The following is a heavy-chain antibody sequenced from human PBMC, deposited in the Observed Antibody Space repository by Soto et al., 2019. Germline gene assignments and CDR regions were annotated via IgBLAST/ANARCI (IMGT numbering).Heavy chain of an antibody. D-gene: IGHD2-2*01. CDR2: IIPIFGTA. CDR3: ASRIVVVPASIQDYGMDV. CDR1: GGTFSSYA. J-gene: IGHJ6*02. Sequence: QVQLVQSGAEVKKPGSSVKVSCKASGGTFSSYAISWVRQAPGQGLEWMGGIIPIFGTANYAQKFQSRVTITADKSTRTAYMELSSLRSEDTAVYYCASRIVVVPASIQDYGMDVWGQGTTVTVSS. V-gene: IGHV1-69*06.